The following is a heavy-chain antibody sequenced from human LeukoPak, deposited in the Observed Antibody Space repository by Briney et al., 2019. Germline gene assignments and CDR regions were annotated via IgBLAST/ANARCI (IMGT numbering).Heavy chain of an antibody. CDR1: GNSFNNHF. CDR2: LYPGDSEP. V-gene: IGHV5-51*01. D-gene: IGHD3-10*01. J-gene: IGHJ4*02. CDR3: ARRSTVIRGVLEEAFDY. Sequence: GESLKISCKGSGNSFNNHFIGWVRQMTGKGLEWRGILYPGDSEPRYSPSFQGQVPISADKSISTVYLQWSSLEASETAMYYCARRSTVIRGVLEEAFDYWGQGTLVIVSS.